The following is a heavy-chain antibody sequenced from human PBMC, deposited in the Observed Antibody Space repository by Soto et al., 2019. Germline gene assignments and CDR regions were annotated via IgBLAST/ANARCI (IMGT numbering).Heavy chain of an antibody. CDR3: ARPVGNSSLDH. CDR2: TYYRAIWQT. Sequence: QVQLQQSGPGLVKPSQTLSLNCAISGDSVSSNDAVWNCIRQSPSRCIEWLGRTYYRAIWQTDYAVSLKGRMTKNPDASQNQFSLQLNSVTPEDTAMYYCARPVGNSSLDHWCQGTLVTV. D-gene: IGHD6-6*01. CDR1: GDSVSSNDAV. V-gene: IGHV6-1*01. J-gene: IGHJ4*02.